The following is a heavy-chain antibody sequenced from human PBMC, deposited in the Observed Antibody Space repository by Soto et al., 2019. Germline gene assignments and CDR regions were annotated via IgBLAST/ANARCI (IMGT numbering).Heavy chain of an antibody. CDR2: IIPIFGTA. J-gene: IGHJ5*02. D-gene: IGHD6-19*01. V-gene: IGHV1-69*01. CDR3: ARDRGGIAMAGTNWFDP. Sequence: QVQLVQSGAEVKKPGSSVKVSCKASGGTFSSYAISWVRQAPGQGLEWMGGIIPIFGTANYAQKFQGRVTITADESTSTAYMELSSLRSEDTAVYYCARDRGGIAMAGTNWFDPWGQGTLVTVSS. CDR1: GGTFSSYA.